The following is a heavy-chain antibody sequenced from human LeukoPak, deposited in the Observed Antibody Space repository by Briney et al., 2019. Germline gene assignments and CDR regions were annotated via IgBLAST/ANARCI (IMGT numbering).Heavy chain of an antibody. D-gene: IGHD6-19*01. CDR1: GYTFTSYG. Sequence: GASVKVSCKASGYTFTSYGISWVRQAPGQGLEWMGWISAYNGNTNYAQKLQGSVTMTTDTSTSTVYMELSSLRSEDTAVYYCARVSSYSSDPGFDYWGQGTLVTVSS. CDR3: ARVSSYSSDPGFDY. J-gene: IGHJ4*02. CDR2: ISAYNGNT. V-gene: IGHV1-18*01.